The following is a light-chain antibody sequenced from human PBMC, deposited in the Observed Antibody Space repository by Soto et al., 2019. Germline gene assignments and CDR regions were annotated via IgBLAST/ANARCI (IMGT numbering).Light chain of an antibody. CDR2: DAS. CDR3: QQYNDNSF. V-gene: IGKV1-5*01. Sequence: DIQMTQSPSTLSAYVGDRVTFTCRASQNIDGWLAWYQQKPGKAPKLLIYDASSFETGVSSRFSCSGSGAEFTLTISSLQPDDFATYYCQQYNDNSFFGQGTKLEIK. CDR1: QNIDGW. J-gene: IGKJ2*01.